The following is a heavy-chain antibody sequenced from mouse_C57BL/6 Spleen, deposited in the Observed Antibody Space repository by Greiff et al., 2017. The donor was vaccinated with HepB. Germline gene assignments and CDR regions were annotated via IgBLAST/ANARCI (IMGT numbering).Heavy chain of an antibody. J-gene: IGHJ4*01. CDR1: GYTFTSYG. Sequence: QVHVKQSGAELARPGASVKLSCKASGYTFTSYGISWVKQRTGQGLEWIGEIYPRSGNTYYNEKFKGKATLTADKSSSTAYMELRSLTSEDSAVYFGARGDYYGCLSYYAMDYWGQGTSVTVSS. V-gene: IGHV1-81*01. CDR3: ARGDYYGCLSYYAMDY. D-gene: IGHD1-1*01. CDR2: IYPRSGNT.